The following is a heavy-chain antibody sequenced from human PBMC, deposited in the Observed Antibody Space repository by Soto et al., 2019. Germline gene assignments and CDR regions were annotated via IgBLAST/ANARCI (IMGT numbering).Heavy chain of an antibody. Sequence: PSETLSLTCTVSGGSVSSGSYYWSWIRQPPGKGLEWIGYIYYSGSTNYNPSLKSRVTISVDKSKNQFSLKLSSVTAADTAVYYCARVRDSSGWYRGTGFDYWGQGTLVTVSS. J-gene: IGHJ4*02. CDR2: IYYSGST. V-gene: IGHV4-61*01. CDR1: GGSVSSGSYY. CDR3: ARVRDSSGWYRGTGFDY. D-gene: IGHD6-19*01.